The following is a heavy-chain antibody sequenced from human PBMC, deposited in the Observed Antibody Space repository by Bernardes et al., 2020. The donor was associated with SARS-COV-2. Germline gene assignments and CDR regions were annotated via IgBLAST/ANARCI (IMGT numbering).Heavy chain of an antibody. Sequence: SETLHLSCAVYGGSFSGYYWSWIRQRPGKGLEWIGEINHSGSTNYNPSLKSRVTISIDTSKNQFSLKLSSVTAADTTVYYCARGRAVRGVRKGNWFDPWGQGTLVTVSS. V-gene: IGHV4-34*01. J-gene: IGHJ5*02. CDR2: INHSGST. D-gene: IGHD3-10*01. CDR3: ARGRAVRGVRKGNWFDP. CDR1: GGSFSGYY.